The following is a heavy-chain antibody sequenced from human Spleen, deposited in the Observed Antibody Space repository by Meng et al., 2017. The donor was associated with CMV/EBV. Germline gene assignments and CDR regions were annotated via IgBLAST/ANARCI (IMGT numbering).Heavy chain of an antibody. CDR3: ANELNYCSGGSCGY. D-gene: IGHD2-15*01. CDR1: GFTFSGYA. Sequence: GGSLRLSCAASGFTFSGYAMSWVRQAPGKGLEWVSVIYSGGSSTYYADSVKGRFTISRDNSKNTLYLQMNSLRAEDTAVYYCANELNYCSGGSCGYWGQGTLVTVSS. CDR2: IYSGGSST. J-gene: IGHJ4*02. V-gene: IGHV3-23*03.